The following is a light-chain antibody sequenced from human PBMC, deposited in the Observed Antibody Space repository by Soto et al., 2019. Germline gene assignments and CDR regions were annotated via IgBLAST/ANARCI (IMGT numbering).Light chain of an antibody. CDR1: SSDVGSYNL. V-gene: IGLV2-14*02. CDR3: AAWDDSLSGYV. CDR2: KNS. J-gene: IGLJ1*01. Sequence: QSVLTQPASVSGSPGQSITISCTGTSSDVGSYNLVSWYQQHPGKAPKLLIYKNSQRPSGVSDRFSGSKSGTSASLAISGLRSEDEADYYCAAWDDSLSGYVFGTGTKVTVL.